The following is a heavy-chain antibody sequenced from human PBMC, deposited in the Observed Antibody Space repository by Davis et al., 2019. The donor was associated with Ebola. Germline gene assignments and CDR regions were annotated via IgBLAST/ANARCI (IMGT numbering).Heavy chain of an antibody. J-gene: IGHJ6*02. V-gene: IGHV3-23*01. CDR3: ARTLTYYYDSSGYYMPSGMDV. CDR1: GFTFDDYF. Sequence: PGGSLRLSCAASGFTFDDYFMNWVRQAPGKGPEWVSSISQSDGRTWYAVSVRGRFTISRDNSRSTLFLQMNSLRDEDTAVYYCARTLTYYYDSSGYYMPSGMDVWGQGTTVTVSS. CDR2: ISQSDGRT. D-gene: IGHD3-22*01.